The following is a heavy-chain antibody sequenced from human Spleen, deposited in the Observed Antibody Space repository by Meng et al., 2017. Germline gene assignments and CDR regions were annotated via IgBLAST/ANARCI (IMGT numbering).Heavy chain of an antibody. CDR1: GGSISSSSYY. Sequence: SETLSVTCTVSGGSISSSSYYWGWIRQPPGKGLEWIGNIYYSGSTYYNPSLKSRVTISVDTSKNQFSLKLSSVTAADTAVYYCAGEGSGDAFDIWGQGTMVTVSS. CDR3: AGEGSGDAFDI. CDR2: IYYSGST. J-gene: IGHJ3*02. V-gene: IGHV4-39*07. D-gene: IGHD3-10*01.